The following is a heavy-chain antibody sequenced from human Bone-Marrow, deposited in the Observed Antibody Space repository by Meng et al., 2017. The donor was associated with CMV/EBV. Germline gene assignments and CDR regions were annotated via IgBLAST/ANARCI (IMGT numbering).Heavy chain of an antibody. J-gene: IGHJ6*02. Sequence: ASVKVSCKASGYTFTSYDINWVRQATGQGLEWMGWMNPNSGNTGYAQKFQGRVTMTRNTSISTAYMELSSLRSEDTAVYYCARDSATPRSYYYYGMDVWGQGTTVTVSS. V-gene: IGHV1-8*01. CDR2: MNPNSGNT. D-gene: IGHD2-15*01. CDR3: ARDSATPRSYYYYGMDV. CDR1: GYTFTSYD.